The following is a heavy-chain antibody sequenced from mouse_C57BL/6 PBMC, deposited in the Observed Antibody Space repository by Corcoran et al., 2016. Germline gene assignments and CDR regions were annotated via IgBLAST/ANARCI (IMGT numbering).Heavy chain of an antibody. V-gene: IGHV1-18*01. D-gene: IGHD2-1*01. CDR1: GYTYTDYN. J-gene: IGHJ3*01. CDR2: INPNNGGT. CDR3: ARRGGNYLAY. Sequence: EVQLQQSRPELVKPGASVKIPCKASGYTYTDYNMDWVKQSHGKSLEWIGDINPNNGGTIYNQNVKGKATLTVDKSSSTAYMELRSLTSEDTAVYYFARRGGNYLAYWGQGMLVTVSA.